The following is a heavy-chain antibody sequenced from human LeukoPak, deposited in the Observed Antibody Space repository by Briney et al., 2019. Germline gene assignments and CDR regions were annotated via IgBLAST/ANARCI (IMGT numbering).Heavy chain of an antibody. CDR2: TYYRSKWYN. CDR3: ARTLNYYDSSGYSPFFDY. J-gene: IGHJ4*02. Sequence: SQTLSLTCAISGDSVSSNSAAWNWIRQSPSRGLEWLGRTYYRSKWYNDYAVSVKSRITINPDTSKNQFSLQLNSVTPEDTAVYYCARTLNYYDSSGYSPFFDYWGQGTLVTVSS. V-gene: IGHV6-1*01. D-gene: IGHD3-22*01. CDR1: GDSVSSNSAA.